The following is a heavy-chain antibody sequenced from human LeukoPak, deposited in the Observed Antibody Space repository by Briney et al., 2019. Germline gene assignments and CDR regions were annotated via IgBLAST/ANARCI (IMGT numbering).Heavy chain of an antibody. D-gene: IGHD3-10*01. CDR2: INHSGST. J-gene: IGHJ5*02. V-gene: IGHV4-34*01. CDR1: GGSFSGYY. CDR3: ARGQNRGGDWFDP. Sequence: SETLSLTCAVYGGSFSGYYWSWIRQPPGKGLEWIGEINHSGSTNYNPSLKSRVTISVDTSKNQFSLKLSSVTAADTAVYYCARGQNRGGDWFDPWSQGTLVTVSS.